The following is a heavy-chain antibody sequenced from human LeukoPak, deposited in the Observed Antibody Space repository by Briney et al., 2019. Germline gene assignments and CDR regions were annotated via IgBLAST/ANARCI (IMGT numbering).Heavy chain of an antibody. D-gene: IGHD2-21*02. Sequence: TSETLSLTCTVSGGSISSGGYYWSWIRQHPGKGLEWIGYIYYSGSTYYNPSLKSRVTISVDTSKNQFSLKLSSVTAADTAVYYCARQAYCGGDCYSEFDYWGQGTLVTVSS. V-gene: IGHV4-31*03. CDR1: GGSISSGGYY. CDR3: ARQAYCGGDCYSEFDY. CDR2: IYYSGST. J-gene: IGHJ4*02.